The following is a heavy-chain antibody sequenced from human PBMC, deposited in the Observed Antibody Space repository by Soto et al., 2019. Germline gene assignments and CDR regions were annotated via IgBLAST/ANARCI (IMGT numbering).Heavy chain of an antibody. J-gene: IGHJ4*02. Sequence: ASVKGSCKASGYTFTNYAMHWVREAPGQRLEWMGWINGGNGNTKYSPKLQDRVTITRDTSASTAYMELSSLRSEDTALYYCARDGVAAGNINFDYWGQGTLVTVSS. CDR1: GYTFTNYA. CDR3: ARDGVAAGNINFDY. V-gene: IGHV1-3*01. D-gene: IGHD6-25*01. CDR2: INGGNGNT.